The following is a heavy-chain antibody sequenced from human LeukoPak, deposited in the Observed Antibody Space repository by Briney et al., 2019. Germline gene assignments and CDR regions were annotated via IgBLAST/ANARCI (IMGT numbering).Heavy chain of an antibody. Sequence: ASVTVSFKSSGYTFTFYYMHWVRQAPGQGLEWMGWINPNSGGTNYAQKFQGRVTMTRDTSISTAYMEQSRLRYDDTAVYYCARLSGIAAAVGYWGQGTLVTVSS. V-gene: IGHV1-2*02. CDR2: INPNSGGT. CDR3: ARLSGIAAAVGY. CDR1: GYTFTFYY. D-gene: IGHD6-13*01. J-gene: IGHJ4*02.